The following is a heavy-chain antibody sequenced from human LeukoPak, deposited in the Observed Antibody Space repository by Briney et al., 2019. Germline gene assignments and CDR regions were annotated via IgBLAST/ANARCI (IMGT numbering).Heavy chain of an antibody. CDR3: ARQYDFYDSSGYHLDY. Sequence: ASVKVSCKASGYTFTSYGISWVRQAPGQGLEWMGRISANNGNTNYAQKLQGRVTMTTDTSTSTAYMELRSLRSDDTAVYYCARQYDFYDSSGYHLDYWGQGTLVTVSS. V-gene: IGHV1-18*01. CDR2: ISANNGNT. J-gene: IGHJ4*02. D-gene: IGHD3-22*01. CDR1: GYTFTSYG.